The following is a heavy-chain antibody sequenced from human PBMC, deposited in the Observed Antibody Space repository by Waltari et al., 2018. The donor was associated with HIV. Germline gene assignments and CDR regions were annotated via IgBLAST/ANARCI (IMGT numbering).Heavy chain of an antibody. CDR2: ISGSGVST. D-gene: IGHD2-2*01. V-gene: IGHV3-23*01. J-gene: IGHJ4*02. CDR3: AKECKRTMLYYVDY. Sequence: EVQLLESGGGLVQPGGSLRLSCAASGFTFSSYAMSWVRQAPGTGLEWVSAISGSGVSTYYADSVEGRFTNTRDNSKNTLCLQMNSLRAEDTAVYYCAKECKRTMLYYVDYWGQGTLVSVSS. CDR1: GFTFSSYA.